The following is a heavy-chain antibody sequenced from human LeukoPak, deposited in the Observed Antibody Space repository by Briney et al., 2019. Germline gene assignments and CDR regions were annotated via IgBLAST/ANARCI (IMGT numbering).Heavy chain of an antibody. J-gene: IGHJ4*02. CDR1: GGSFSGYY. CDR3: ARGDRYSSNWPFDI. D-gene: IGHD6-13*01. V-gene: IGHV4-34*01. CDR2: INHSGST. Sequence: RSSETLSLTCAVYGGSFSGYYWSWIRQPPGKGLEWIGEINHSGSTNYNPSLKSRVTISVDTSKNQLSLKLTSVTAADTAVYFCARGDRYSSNWPFDIWGQGTLVTVSS.